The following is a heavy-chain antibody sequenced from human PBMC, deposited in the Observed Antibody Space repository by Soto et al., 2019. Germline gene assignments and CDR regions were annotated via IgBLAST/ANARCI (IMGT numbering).Heavy chain of an antibody. CDR1: GGSISRSTYY. Sequence: SETLSLTCTVSGGSISRSTYYWAWIRQPPGKGLEWIGSMYYGGSIYYNPSLKSRVTISADTSKNQFSLKLNSVTAADTAVYYCPPQGRPVDRTGSYPNWLGPWGQGTLVTVSS. J-gene: IGHJ5*02. CDR3: PPQGRPVDRTGSYPNWLGP. CDR2: MYYGGSI. V-gene: IGHV4-39*01. D-gene: IGHD5-12*01.